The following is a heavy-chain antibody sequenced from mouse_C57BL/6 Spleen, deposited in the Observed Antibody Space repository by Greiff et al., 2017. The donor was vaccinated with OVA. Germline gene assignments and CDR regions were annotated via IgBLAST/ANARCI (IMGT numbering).Heavy chain of an antibody. CDR3: ARHGGNRPYWYFDV. CDR2: IWSDGST. D-gene: IGHD2-1*01. Sequence: QVQLKESGPGLVAPSQSLSITCPVSGFSLTSYGVHWVRQPPGKGLEWLVVIWSDGSTTYNSALKSRLSISKDNSKSQVFLKMNSLQTDDTAMYYCARHGGNRPYWYFDVWGTGTTVTVSS. CDR1: GFSLTSYG. J-gene: IGHJ1*03. V-gene: IGHV2-6-1*01.